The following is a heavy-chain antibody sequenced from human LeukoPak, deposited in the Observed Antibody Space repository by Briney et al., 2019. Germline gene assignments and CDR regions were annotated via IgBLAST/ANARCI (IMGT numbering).Heavy chain of an antibody. V-gene: IGHV4-4*07. D-gene: IGHD3-10*01. CDR1: GGSIRSYY. J-gene: IGHJ6*03. Sequence: PSETLSLTCTVSGGSIRSYYWSWIRQPAGKGLEWIGRIYTSGSTNYNPSLKSRVTMSVDTSKNQFSLKLSSVTAADTAVYYCARVVLLWFGEYRPLYYYYYMDVWGKGTTVTISS. CDR2: IYTSGST. CDR3: ARVVLLWFGEYRPLYYYYYMDV.